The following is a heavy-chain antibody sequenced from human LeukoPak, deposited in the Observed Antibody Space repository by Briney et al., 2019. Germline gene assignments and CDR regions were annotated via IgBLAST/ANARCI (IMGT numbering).Heavy chain of an antibody. D-gene: IGHD6-13*01. Sequence: GGSLRLSCAASGFTFSSYAMHWGRQAPGKGLEWVAVISYDGSNKYYADSVKGRFTISRDNSKNTLYLQMNSLRAEDTAVYYCARAQLPYSSSAAHDYWGQGTLVTVSS. CDR1: GFTFSSYA. CDR2: ISYDGSNK. V-gene: IGHV3-30*04. CDR3: ARAQLPYSSSAAHDY. J-gene: IGHJ4*02.